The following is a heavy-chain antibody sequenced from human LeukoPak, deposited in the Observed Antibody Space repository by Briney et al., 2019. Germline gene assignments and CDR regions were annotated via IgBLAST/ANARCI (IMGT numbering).Heavy chain of an antibody. D-gene: IGHD2-8*01. CDR2: IYPGDSDT. J-gene: IGHJ6*03. CDR3: ARHMGTIDCTNGVCYTGYYYYMDV. CDR1: GYSFTSYW. Sequence: GESLKISCKGSGYSFTSYWIGWVRQMPGKGLEWMGIIYPGDSDTRYSPSFQGQVTISADKSISTAYLQWSSLKASDTAMYYCARHMGTIDCTNGVCYTGYYYYMDVWGKGTTVTVSS. V-gene: IGHV5-51*01.